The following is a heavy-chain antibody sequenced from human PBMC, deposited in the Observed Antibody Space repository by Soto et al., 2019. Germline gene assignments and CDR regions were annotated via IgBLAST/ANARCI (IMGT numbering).Heavy chain of an antibody. D-gene: IGHD2-15*01. J-gene: IGHJ4*02. V-gene: IGHV1-69*01. Sequence: QEQLVQSGAEVKKSGSSVKVSCKDTGGLFSSYAVSWVRQAPGQGLEWMGGIIPVLDNVYYAQKFQGRVTITDNESTNTAYMELSSLRSVDTAMYYCARGGSGNVWFNEFWGQGTLVTVSS. CDR1: GGLFSSYA. CDR2: IIPVLDNV. CDR3: ARGGSGNVWFNEF.